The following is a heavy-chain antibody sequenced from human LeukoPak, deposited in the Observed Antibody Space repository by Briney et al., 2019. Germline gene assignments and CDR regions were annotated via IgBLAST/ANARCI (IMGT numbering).Heavy chain of an antibody. CDR3: TRGPPDGSGNYYPGDF. D-gene: IGHD3-10*01. Sequence: QPGGSLRLSCAASGFTFCSHWMHWVRQAPGKGLVWVSRISSDGTNTNYADSVKGRFTISRDNAKNTLYLQMNSLRVEDTAVYYCTRGPPDGSGNYYPGDFWGQGTLVTVSS. CDR2: ISSDGTNT. CDR1: GFTFCSHW. J-gene: IGHJ4*02. V-gene: IGHV3-74*01.